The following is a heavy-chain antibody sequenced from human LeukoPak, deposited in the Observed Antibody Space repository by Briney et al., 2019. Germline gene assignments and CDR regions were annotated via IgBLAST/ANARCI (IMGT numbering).Heavy chain of an antibody. CDR1: GGSISSYY. D-gene: IGHD3-9*01. Sequence: SETLSLTCTVSGGSISSYYWSWIRQPPGKGLEWIGYIYYSGSTNYNPSLKSRVTISVDTSKNQFSLKLSSVTAADTAVYYCARDQENILFDWFDPWGQGTLVTVSS. J-gene: IGHJ5*02. CDR3: ARDQENILFDWFDP. CDR2: IYYSGST. V-gene: IGHV4-59*12.